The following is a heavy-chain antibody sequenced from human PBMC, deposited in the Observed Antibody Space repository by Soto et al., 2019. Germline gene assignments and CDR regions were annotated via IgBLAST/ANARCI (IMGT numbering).Heavy chain of an antibody. CDR2: LSDGGGST. Sequence: EVQLLESGGGLVQPGGSLRLSCAASGFTFSNYAMSWVRQAPGKGLEWVSGLSDGGGSTFYADSVKGRFTISRDNSKNTLYLQMNSLRAEDTAVYYCARSDSSGWYFRWGQGTLVTVSS. J-gene: IGHJ4*02. D-gene: IGHD6-19*01. CDR1: GFTFSNYA. V-gene: IGHV3-23*01. CDR3: ARSDSSGWYFR.